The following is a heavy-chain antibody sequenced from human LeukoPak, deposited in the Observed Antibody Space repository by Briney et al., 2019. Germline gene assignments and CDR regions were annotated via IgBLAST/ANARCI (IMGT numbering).Heavy chain of an antibody. J-gene: IGHJ3*02. D-gene: IGHD4-23*01. CDR1: GFTFSTYG. V-gene: IGHV3-33*01. Sequence: GGSLRLSCAASGFTFSTYGMHWVRQAPGKGLEWVAVIWYDGSIKYYADSVKGRFTISRDNSKNTLYLQVNSLTAEDTAVYYCARGNSDAFDIWGHGTMVTVSS. CDR2: IWYDGSIK. CDR3: ARGNSDAFDI.